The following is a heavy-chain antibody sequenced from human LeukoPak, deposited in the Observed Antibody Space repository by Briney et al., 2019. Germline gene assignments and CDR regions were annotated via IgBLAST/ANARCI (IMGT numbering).Heavy chain of an antibody. CDR3: ARDGEGYIDGHYYYMDV. Sequence: SETLSLTCTVSGASISGYYWSWIRQPAGKGLEWIGRIYSSGTTNYNPPLKSRVTMSVDKSKNQFSLKLNSVTAAHTAVYYCARDGEGYIDGHYYYMDVWGKGTTVTVSS. D-gene: IGHD5-18*01. J-gene: IGHJ6*03. V-gene: IGHV4-4*07. CDR1: GASISGYY. CDR2: IYSSGTT.